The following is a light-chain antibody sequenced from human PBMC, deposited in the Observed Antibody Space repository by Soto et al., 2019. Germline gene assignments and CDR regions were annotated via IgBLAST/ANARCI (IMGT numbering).Light chain of an antibody. V-gene: IGKV3-11*01. CDR1: QTVSSRY. Sequence: EIVLTQSPATLSVSPGDRATLSCRASQTVSSRYLAWYQQKPGQAPRLLIYDASNRATGIPARFSGSGSGTDFTLAISSLEPEDFAVYYCQQRSNWITFGQGTRLEIK. CDR3: QQRSNWIT. J-gene: IGKJ5*01. CDR2: DAS.